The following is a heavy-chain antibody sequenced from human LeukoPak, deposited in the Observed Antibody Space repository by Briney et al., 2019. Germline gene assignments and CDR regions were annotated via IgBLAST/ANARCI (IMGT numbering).Heavy chain of an antibody. D-gene: IGHD3-9*01. Sequence: GGSLRLSCAASGFTFSSYWMSWVRQAPGKGLEWVANIKQDGSEEYYVDSVKGRFTISRDNAKNSLYLQMNSLRAEDTAVYYCARDPSYYDILTGYHTPSYYFDYWGQGTLVTVSS. CDR1: GFTFSSYW. CDR3: ARDPSYYDILTGYHTPSYYFDY. J-gene: IGHJ4*02. CDR2: IKQDGSEE. V-gene: IGHV3-7*03.